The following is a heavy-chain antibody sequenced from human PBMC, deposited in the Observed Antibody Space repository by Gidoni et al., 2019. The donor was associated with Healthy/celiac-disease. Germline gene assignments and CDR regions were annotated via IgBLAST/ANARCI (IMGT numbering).Heavy chain of an antibody. J-gene: IGHJ4*02. Sequence: QVQLQESGPGLVKPSQTLSITCTVSGGSISSGGYYWSWIRQHPGKGLEWIGYIYYSGSTYYNPSLKSRVTISVDTSKNQFSLKLSSVTAADTAVYYCARGAGDWGSFPYWGQGTLVTVSS. CDR1: GGSISSGGYY. D-gene: IGHD7-27*01. CDR3: ARGAGDWGSFPY. V-gene: IGHV4-31*03. CDR2: IYYSGST.